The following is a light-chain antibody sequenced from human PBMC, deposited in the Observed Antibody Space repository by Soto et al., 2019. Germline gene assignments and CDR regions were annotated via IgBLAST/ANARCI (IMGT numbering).Light chain of an antibody. J-gene: IGLJ1*01. CDR2: DVS. Sequence: QSALTQPASESGSPGQSITISCTGTSSDVGGYNYVSWYQQHPGKAPKLMIYDVSNRPSGVSNRFSGSKSGNTASLTISGLQAEDEADYYCSSYTSSSTLGVFGTGTKVTVL. V-gene: IGLV2-14*01. CDR3: SSYTSSSTLGV. CDR1: SSDVGGYNY.